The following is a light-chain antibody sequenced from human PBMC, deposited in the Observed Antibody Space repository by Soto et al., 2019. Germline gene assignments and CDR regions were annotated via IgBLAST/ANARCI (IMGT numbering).Light chain of an antibody. CDR3: QQYNSYSYT. J-gene: IGKJ2*01. V-gene: IGKV1-5*01. Sequence: DIQMTQSPSTLSASVGDRVTITCRASQSISSWLAWYQQKPGKAPKPLIYDASSLESGVPSRFIGSASGTEFTLTISSLQPDDFATYSSQQYNSYSYTFGQGNKLEIK. CDR2: DAS. CDR1: QSISSW.